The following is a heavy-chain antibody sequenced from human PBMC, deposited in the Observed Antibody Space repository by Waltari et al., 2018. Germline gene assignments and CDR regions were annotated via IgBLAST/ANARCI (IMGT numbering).Heavy chain of an antibody. D-gene: IGHD3-16*02. V-gene: IGHV1-69*05. J-gene: IGHJ3*02. Sequence: QVQLVQSGAEVKKPGSSVKVSCKASGGTFSSYAISWVRQAPGQGLEWMGGIIPIFGTANYAQKFQGRVTITTDESTSTAYMELSSLRSEDTAVYYCARSGLGGYDYVWGGYRSGAFDIWGQGTMVTVSS. CDR2: IIPIFGTA. CDR3: ARSGLGGYDYVWGGYRSGAFDI. CDR1: GGTFSSYA.